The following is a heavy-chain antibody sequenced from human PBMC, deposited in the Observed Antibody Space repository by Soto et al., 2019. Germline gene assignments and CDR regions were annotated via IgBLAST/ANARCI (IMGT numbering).Heavy chain of an antibody. V-gene: IGHV5-51*01. CDR3: ARANSSGYYWGYYFDY. Sequence: PGESLKISCKGSGYSFTSYWIGWVRQMPWKGLEWMGIIYPGDSDTRYSPSFQGQVTISADKSISTAYLQWSSLKTSDTAMYYCARANSSGYYWGYYFDYWGQGTLVTVSS. J-gene: IGHJ4*02. CDR1: GYSFTSYW. D-gene: IGHD3-22*01. CDR2: IYPGDSDT.